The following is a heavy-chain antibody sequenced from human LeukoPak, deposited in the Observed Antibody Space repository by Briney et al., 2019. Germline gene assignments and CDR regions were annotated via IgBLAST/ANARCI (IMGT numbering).Heavy chain of an antibody. D-gene: IGHD1-26*01. CDR1: GGSISSSSYY. Sequence: NPSETLSLTCTVSGGSISSSSYYWGWIRQPPGKGLEWIGSIYYSGSTYYNPSLKSRVTISVDASKNQFSLKLSSVTAADTAVYYCARREAPLYTGPDYWGQGTLVTVSS. V-gene: IGHV4-39*01. J-gene: IGHJ4*02. CDR3: ARREAPLYTGPDY. CDR2: IYYSGST.